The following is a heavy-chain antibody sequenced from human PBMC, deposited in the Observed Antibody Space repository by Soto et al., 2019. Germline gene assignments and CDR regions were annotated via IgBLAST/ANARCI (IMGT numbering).Heavy chain of an antibody. CDR3: ARGGRYFYYYMDV. J-gene: IGHJ6*03. CDR1: GGSITIYY. Sequence: SETLSLTCTVSGGSITIYYWSWIRQPPGKGLEWIGYIYYSGNTNHNPSLKSRVTISVDTSKNQFSLKLSSVTAADTAVYYCARGGRYFYYYMDVWGKGTTVTVSS. CDR2: IYYSGNT. V-gene: IGHV4-59*01.